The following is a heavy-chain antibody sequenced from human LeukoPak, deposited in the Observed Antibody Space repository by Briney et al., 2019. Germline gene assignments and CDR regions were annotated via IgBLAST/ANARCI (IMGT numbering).Heavy chain of an antibody. D-gene: IGHD2-2*01. V-gene: IGHV3-23*01. Sequence: GGSLRLSCAASGFTFSSYAMSWVRQAPGKGLEWVSAISGSGGSTYYADSVKGRFTISRDNSKNTLYLQMNSPRAEDTAVYYCAKNPIVVVPAAGFYYFDYWGLGTLVTVSS. CDR1: GFTFSSYA. J-gene: IGHJ4*02. CDR3: AKNPIVVVPAAGFYYFDY. CDR2: ISGSGGST.